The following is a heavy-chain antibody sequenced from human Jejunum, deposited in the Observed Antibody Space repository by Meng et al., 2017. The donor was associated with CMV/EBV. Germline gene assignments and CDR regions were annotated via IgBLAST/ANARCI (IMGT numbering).Heavy chain of an antibody. Sequence: VSGDAISSGDSYWSWIRQPPGKGLEWIGYIYESGSTYDNTSLESRVTISVDTSKNQFSLKVMSVTAADTAVYYCAREGTNSYYFDYWGQGTLVTVSS. J-gene: IGHJ4*02. CDR2: IYESGST. D-gene: IGHD1-14*01. CDR1: GDAISSGDSY. CDR3: AREGTNSYYFDY. V-gene: IGHV4-30-4*01.